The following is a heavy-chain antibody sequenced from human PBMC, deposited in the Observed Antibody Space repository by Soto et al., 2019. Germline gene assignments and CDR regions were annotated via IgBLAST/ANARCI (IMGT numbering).Heavy chain of an antibody. CDR3: ARVGSSGWSPDY. CDR2: IFYSGST. V-gene: IGHV4-59*11. CDR1: GGSISGHY. Sequence: SETLSLTCTVAGGSISGHYWIWIRQSPGKRLEWIGYIFYSGSTNYNPSLKSRVTLSVDTSKNQFSLRLSSVTAADTAVYFCARVGSSGWSPDYWGQGTLVTVSS. J-gene: IGHJ4*02. D-gene: IGHD6-19*01.